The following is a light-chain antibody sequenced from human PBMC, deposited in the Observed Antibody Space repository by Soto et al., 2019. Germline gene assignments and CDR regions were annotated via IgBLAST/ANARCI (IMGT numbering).Light chain of an antibody. CDR2: GNN. Sequence: QSVLTQPPSASGTPGQRVTISCSGSSSNIGSNTVNWYQQLPGTAPKLLIYGNNQRPSGVPDRFSGSKSGTSASLAISGLQSEDEADYYCAAWDDSLNGVVFGGGTKLT. V-gene: IGLV1-44*01. CDR3: AAWDDSLNGVV. J-gene: IGLJ2*01. CDR1: SSNIGSNT.